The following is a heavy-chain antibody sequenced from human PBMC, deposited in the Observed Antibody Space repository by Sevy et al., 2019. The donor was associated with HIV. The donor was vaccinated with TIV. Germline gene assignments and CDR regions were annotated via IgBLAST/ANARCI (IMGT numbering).Heavy chain of an antibody. Sequence: GGSLRLSCAASGFTFSSYAMNWVRQAPGKGLEWLSSISSSSSHIYAADSLKGRFTISRDNAKNSLFLQMNSLRAEDTAIYYCARVAADDPDFYYYGMDVWGQGTTVTVSS. CDR2: ISSSSSHI. J-gene: IGHJ6*02. CDR3: ARVAADDPDFYYYGMDV. D-gene: IGHD6-13*01. V-gene: IGHV3-21*01. CDR1: GFTFSSYA.